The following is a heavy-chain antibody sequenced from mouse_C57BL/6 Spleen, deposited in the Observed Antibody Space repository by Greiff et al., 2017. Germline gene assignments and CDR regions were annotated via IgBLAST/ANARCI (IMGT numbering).Heavy chain of an antibody. CDR1: GFTFSDYG. CDR3: ARSRYYSNFYFDY. J-gene: IGHJ2*01. Sequence: EVQVVESGGGLVKPGGSLKLSCAASGFTFSDYGMHWVRQAPEKGLEWVAYISSGSSTIYFADTVKGRFTISRDNAKNTLFLQMTSLRSEDTAMYYCARSRYYSNFYFDYWGQGTTLTVSS. D-gene: IGHD2-5*01. CDR2: ISSGSSTI. V-gene: IGHV5-17*01.